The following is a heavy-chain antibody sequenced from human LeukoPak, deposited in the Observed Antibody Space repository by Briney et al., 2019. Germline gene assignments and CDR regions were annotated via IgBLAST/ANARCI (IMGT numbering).Heavy chain of an antibody. V-gene: IGHV1-46*01. CDR3: ARDGETGYCSSTSCPFDY. Sequence: ASVKVSCKASGYTFTSYYMHWVRQAPGQGLEWMGIINPSGGSTSYAQKFQGRVTMTRDTSTSTVYMELSSLRSEDTAVYYCARDGETGYCSSTSCPFDYWGQGTVVTVSS. D-gene: IGHD2-2*01. CDR1: GYTFTSYY. CDR2: INPSGGST. J-gene: IGHJ4*02.